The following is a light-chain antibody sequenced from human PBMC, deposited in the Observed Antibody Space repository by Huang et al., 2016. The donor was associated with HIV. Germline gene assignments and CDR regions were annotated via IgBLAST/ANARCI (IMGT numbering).Light chain of an antibody. Sequence: EVVLTQSPATLSLSPGERATLSCRASQSVSSFLAWYQQKPGQAPRPLIYDASTRASGIPARFSGSGSGTDFTLTISSREPEDFAVYYCQQRNNWPPSWTFGQGTKVEIK. CDR2: DAS. J-gene: IGKJ1*01. CDR3: QQRNNWPPSWT. V-gene: IGKV3-11*01. CDR1: QSVSSF.